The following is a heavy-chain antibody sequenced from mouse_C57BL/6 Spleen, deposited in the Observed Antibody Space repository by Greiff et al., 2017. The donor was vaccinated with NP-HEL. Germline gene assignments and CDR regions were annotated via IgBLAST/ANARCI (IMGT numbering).Heavy chain of an antibody. J-gene: IGHJ4*01. D-gene: IGHD1-1*01. Sequence: QVQLQQPGAELVRPGTSVKLSCKASGYTFTSYWMHWVKQRPGQGLEWIGVIDPSDSYTNYNQKFKGKATLTVDTSSSTAYMQLSSLTSEDSAVYYCASPITTVDYYAMHYWGQGTSVTVSS. CDR2: IDPSDSYT. V-gene: IGHV1-59*01. CDR3: ASPITTVDYYAMHY. CDR1: GYTFTSYW.